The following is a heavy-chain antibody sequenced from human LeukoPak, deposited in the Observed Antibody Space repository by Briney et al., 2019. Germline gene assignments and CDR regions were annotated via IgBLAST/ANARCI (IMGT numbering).Heavy chain of an antibody. CDR1: RFTFSTYG. V-gene: IGHV3-74*01. CDR2: INSDGSST. CDR3: ARIFSNYGDYYGDY. J-gene: IGHJ4*02. D-gene: IGHD4-17*01. Sequence: PGRSLRLSCAASRFTFSTYGMHWVRQAPGKGLVWVSRINSDGSSTSYADSVKGRFTISRDNAKNTLYLQMNSLRAEDTAVYYCARIFSNYGDYYGDYWGQGTLVTVSS.